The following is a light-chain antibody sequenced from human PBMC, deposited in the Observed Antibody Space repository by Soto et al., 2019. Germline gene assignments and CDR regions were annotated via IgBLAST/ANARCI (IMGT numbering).Light chain of an antibody. J-gene: IGLJ1*01. CDR1: SSDVGGYNY. V-gene: IGLV2-14*01. CDR2: GVS. Sequence: SDLTEPASVSGSTAQSVTISCTGTSSDVGGYNYVSWYQQHPGKAPKLMIYGVSNRPSGVSNRFSGSKSGNTASLTISGLQAEDEADYYCSSYTSSSTLGYVFGTGTKVTVL. CDR3: SSYTSSSTLGYV.